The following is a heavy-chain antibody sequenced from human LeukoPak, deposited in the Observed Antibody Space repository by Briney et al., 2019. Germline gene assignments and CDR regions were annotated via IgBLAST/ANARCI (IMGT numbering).Heavy chain of an antibody. V-gene: IGHV4-34*01. CDR2: INHSGST. D-gene: IGHD3-22*01. CDR1: GGSFSGYY. Sequence: PSETLSLTCAVYGGSFSGYYWSWIRQPLGKGLEWIGEINHSGSTNYNPSLKSRVTISVDTSKNQFSLKLSSVTAADTAVYYCARFSPFYYDSSGYYYGRVQYYFDYWGQGTLVTVSS. J-gene: IGHJ4*02. CDR3: ARFSPFYYDSSGYYYGRVQYYFDY.